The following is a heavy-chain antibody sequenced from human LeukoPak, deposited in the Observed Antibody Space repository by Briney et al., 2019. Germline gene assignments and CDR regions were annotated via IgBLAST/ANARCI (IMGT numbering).Heavy chain of an antibody. CDR3: ARDPRVGAFDY. V-gene: IGHV4-59*01. Sequence: SETLSLTCTVSGGSISSYYWSWIRQPPGKGLEWIGYIYYSGSTNYNPSLKSRVTISVDTSKNQFSLKLSSVTAADTAVYHCARDPRVGAFDYWGQGTLVTVSS. D-gene: IGHD1-26*01. CDR2: IYYSGST. J-gene: IGHJ4*02. CDR1: GGSISSYY.